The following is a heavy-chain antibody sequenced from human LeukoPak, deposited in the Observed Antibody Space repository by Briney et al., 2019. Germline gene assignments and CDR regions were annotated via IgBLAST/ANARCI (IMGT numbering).Heavy chain of an antibody. CDR3: VRDFIAAASGAFDI. V-gene: IGHV4-59*01. CDR1: GGSISGYY. J-gene: IGHJ3*02. CDR2: IHYSWST. D-gene: IGHD6-13*01. Sequence: PSGTLSLTCTVSGGSISGYYWSWIRQPPRQGLDWIGYIHYSWSTNYNHSLQRRLPIFLDTSKTQFALTLNSLTAADTALYYCVRDFIAAASGAFDIWGQGTTVTVSS.